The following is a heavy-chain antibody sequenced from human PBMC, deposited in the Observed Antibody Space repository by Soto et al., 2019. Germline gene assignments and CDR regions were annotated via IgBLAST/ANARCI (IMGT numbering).Heavy chain of an antibody. CDR1: GGSFSGYY. D-gene: IGHD3-9*01. Sequence: QVQLQQWGAGLLKPSETLSLTCAVYGGSFSGYYWSWIRQPPGKGLEWIGEINHSGSTTYNPSLKSRVTISVDTSKNQFSLKLSSVTAADTAVYYCARGLPLFRYFDWLSRGFEPWGQGTLVTVSS. V-gene: IGHV4-34*01. CDR2: INHSGST. J-gene: IGHJ5*02. CDR3: ARGLPLFRYFDWLSRGFEP.